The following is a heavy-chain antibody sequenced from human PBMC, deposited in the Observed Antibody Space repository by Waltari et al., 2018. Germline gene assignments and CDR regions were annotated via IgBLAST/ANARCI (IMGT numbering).Heavy chain of an antibody. CDR1: GYSFTSYW. Sequence: EVQLVQSGAEVKKPGESLKISCKGSGYSFTSYWIGWVRQMPGNGLEWMGVIYPGDSDTRYSPSFQGQVTISADKSISTAYLQWSSLKASDTAMYYCARGSYYDSSGYYYDNAFDIWGQGTMVTVSS. D-gene: IGHD3-22*01. CDR2: IYPGDSDT. V-gene: IGHV5-51*01. CDR3: ARGSYYDSSGYYYDNAFDI. J-gene: IGHJ3*02.